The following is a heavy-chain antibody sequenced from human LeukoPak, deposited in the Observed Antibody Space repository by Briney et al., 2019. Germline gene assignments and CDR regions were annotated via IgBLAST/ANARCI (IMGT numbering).Heavy chain of an antibody. J-gene: IGHJ4*02. Sequence: SETLSLSCTVSGGSISSYYWSWIRQPPGKGLEWIGYIFHGGSTNYNPSLKSRLTILLDTPKNQFSLRVSSVTAADTAVYYCASGMGYFFDYWGQGTLVTVSS. V-gene: IGHV4-59*01. D-gene: IGHD6-13*01. CDR1: GGSISSYY. CDR3: ASGMGYFFDY. CDR2: IFHGGST.